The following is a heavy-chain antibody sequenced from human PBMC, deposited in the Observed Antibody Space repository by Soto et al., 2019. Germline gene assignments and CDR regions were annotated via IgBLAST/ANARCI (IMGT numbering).Heavy chain of an antibody. CDR1: GGTFNNYA. D-gene: IGHD5-12*01. CDR2: IIPIFNSA. CDR3: AREVTVASYYFDF. Sequence: SVKVSCKASGGTFNNYALSWVRQAPGQGLEWMGGIIPIFNSANYAQKFQGRVTITADDSTSTAYMELRSLRPDDTAVYYCAREVTVASYYFDFWGQGNLVTVSS. J-gene: IGHJ4*02. V-gene: IGHV1-69*13.